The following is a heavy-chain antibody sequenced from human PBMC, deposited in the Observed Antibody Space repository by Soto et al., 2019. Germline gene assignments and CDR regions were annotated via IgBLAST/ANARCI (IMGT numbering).Heavy chain of an antibody. Sequence: GGPIRHPCGASEVTFVALWMSWFLKAQGKGLEWVANIKQEGSEKYYVDSVKGRFTIARDNAKNSLYLQMNSLRAEDTAVYYCARDRYSYYDFWSGSIPYYYSGMDVWGQGTTVTVSS. D-gene: IGHD3-3*01. J-gene: IGHJ6*02. CDR2: IKQEGSEK. CDR3: ARDRYSYYDFWSGSIPYYYSGMDV. V-gene: IGHV3-7*01. CDR1: EVTFVALW.